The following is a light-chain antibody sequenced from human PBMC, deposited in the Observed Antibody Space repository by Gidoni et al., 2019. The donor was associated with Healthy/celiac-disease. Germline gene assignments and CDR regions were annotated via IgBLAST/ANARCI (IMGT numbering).Light chain of an antibody. CDR3: QQSYRTPGT. CDR2: AAS. V-gene: IGKV1-39*01. Sequence: DIQMTQSPSSLSASVGDRVTITCRASQSISSYVNWYQQKPGKAPKLLIYAASSLQSGVPSRFRGSGSGTDFTLTISSLQPEDFATYYCQQSYRTPGTFGQGTKVEIK. CDR1: QSISSY. J-gene: IGKJ1*01.